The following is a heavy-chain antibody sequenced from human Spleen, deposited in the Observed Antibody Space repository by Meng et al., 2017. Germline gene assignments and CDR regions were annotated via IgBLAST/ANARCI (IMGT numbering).Heavy chain of an antibody. V-gene: IGHV3-49*04. Sequence: GGSLRLSCIASGFTFGDYAMSWVRQAPGKGLEWVGFIRSKAYGGTTEYAASVKGRFSISRDDSKSIDYLQMNSLKTEDTAVYYCTRVWTAAGAYYGMDVWGQGTTVTVSS. CDR1: GFTFGDYA. CDR2: IRSKAYGGTT. J-gene: IGHJ6*02. CDR3: TRVWTAAGAYYGMDV. D-gene: IGHD6-13*01.